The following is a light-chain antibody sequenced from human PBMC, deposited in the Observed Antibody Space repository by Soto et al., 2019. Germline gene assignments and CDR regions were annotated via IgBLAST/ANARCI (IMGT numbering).Light chain of an antibody. CDR3: QQYGSETRALT. CDR2: GAS. CDR1: QSVSSSY. Sequence: EIVLTQSPGTLSLSPGERATLSCRASQSVSSSYLAWYQQKPGQAPRLLIYGASSRATGIPDRCSGSGSGTDLTLAISSLGPDDVVVYYCQQYGSETRALTFGGGPEVEI. J-gene: IGKJ4*02. V-gene: IGKV3-20*01.